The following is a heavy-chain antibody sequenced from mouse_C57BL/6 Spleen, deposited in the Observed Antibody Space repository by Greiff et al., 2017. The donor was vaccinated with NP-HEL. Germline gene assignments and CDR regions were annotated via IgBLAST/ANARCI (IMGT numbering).Heavy chain of an antibody. CDR1: GFTFSDYG. CDR2: IGSGSSTI. Sequence: EVQLVESGGGLVKPGGSLKLSCAASGFTFSDYGMHWVRQAPEKGLEWVAYIGSGSSTIYYADTVKGRFTISRDNAKNTLFLQMTSLRSEDTAMYYCARNSNLDYWGQGTTLTVSS. D-gene: IGHD2-5*01. J-gene: IGHJ2*01. V-gene: IGHV5-17*01. CDR3: ARNSNLDY.